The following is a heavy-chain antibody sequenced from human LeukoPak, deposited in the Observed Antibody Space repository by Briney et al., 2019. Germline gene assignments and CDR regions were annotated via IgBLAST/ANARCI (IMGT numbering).Heavy chain of an antibody. V-gene: IGHV3-23*01. D-gene: IGHD2-8*01. Sequence: YPGGSLRPSCAASGFTFSSYAMNWVRQAPGRGLEWVSGFSGSGGTTYYADSVKGRFTISRDNSKNTLYLQMNSLRAEDTAVYYCANGNRCTSPNCLGYYYFYMDVWGKGTTVTVSS. CDR2: FSGSGGTT. CDR1: GFTFSSYA. CDR3: ANGNRCTSPNCLGYYYFYMDV. J-gene: IGHJ6*03.